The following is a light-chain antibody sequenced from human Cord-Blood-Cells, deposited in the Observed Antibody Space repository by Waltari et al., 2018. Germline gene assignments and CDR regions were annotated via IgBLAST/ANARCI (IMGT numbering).Light chain of an antibody. V-gene: IGKV1-39*01. CDR2: AAS. J-gene: IGKJ5*01. CDR3: QQSYSTTIT. CDR1: QSISRY. Sequence: DIHMSQSPSPLSASVGDRVTIPCRASQSISRYLNWYQQKPGKAPKLLIYAASSLQSGVPSRFSASGSVTDFTLTISSLRPEDFATNDCQQSYSTTITFGQGTRLEIK.